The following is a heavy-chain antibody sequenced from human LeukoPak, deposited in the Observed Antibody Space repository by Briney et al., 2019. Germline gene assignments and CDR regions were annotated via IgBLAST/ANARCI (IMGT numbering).Heavy chain of an antibody. CDR1: GGSISSYY. J-gene: IGHJ4*02. V-gene: IGHV4-59*01. Sequence: SETLSLTCTVSGGSISSYYWTWIRQPPRKGLEWIGYIYYSGSTNYNPSLQSRVTISVDTSKNQFSLKLSSVTAADTAVYYCARQEVAGIDRIDYWGQGTLVTVSS. CDR3: ARQEVAGIDRIDY. D-gene: IGHD6-19*01. CDR2: IYYSGST.